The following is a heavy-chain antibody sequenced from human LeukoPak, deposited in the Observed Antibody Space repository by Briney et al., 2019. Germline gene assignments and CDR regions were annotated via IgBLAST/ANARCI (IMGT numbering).Heavy chain of an antibody. V-gene: IGHV1-2*02. CDR3: ARGTAAGTGDY. CDR2: INPNSGDT. Sequence: DSVKVSCKASGYTFTGYYMHWVRQAPGQGLEWMGWINPNSGDTNYAQKFQGRVTMTRDTSISTAYMELSRLRSDDTAVYYCARGTAAGTGDYWGQGTLVTVSS. D-gene: IGHD6-13*01. CDR1: GYTFTGYY. J-gene: IGHJ4*02.